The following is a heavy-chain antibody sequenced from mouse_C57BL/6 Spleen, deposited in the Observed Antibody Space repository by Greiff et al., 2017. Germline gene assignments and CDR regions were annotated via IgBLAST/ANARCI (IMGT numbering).Heavy chain of an antibody. D-gene: IGHD1-1*01. CDR3: ARVFITTVVAKYYWDY. CDR1: GYTFTGYW. J-gene: IGHJ2*01. Sequence: QVQLQQSGAELLKPGASVKLSCKATGYTFTGYWLEWVKQRPGHGLEWIGEILPGSGSTNYNEKFKGKATFTADTSSNTAYMQLSSLTTEDSAIYYCARVFITTVVAKYYWDYGGQGTTRTVAS. V-gene: IGHV1-9*01. CDR2: ILPGSGST.